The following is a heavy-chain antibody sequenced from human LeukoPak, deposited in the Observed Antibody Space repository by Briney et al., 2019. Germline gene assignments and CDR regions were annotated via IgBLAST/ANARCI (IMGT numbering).Heavy chain of an antibody. CDR2: ISYDGSNK. CDR1: GFTFSSYG. J-gene: IGHJ6*02. CDR3: AKSRYCSSTSCSEPRLYYYNGMDV. V-gene: IGHV3-30*18. Sequence: PGQSLRLSCAASGFTFSSYGMHWVRQAPGKGLEWVAFISYDGSNKYYADSVKGRSTISRDNSKNTPYMQMNSLRAEDTAVYYCAKSRYCSSTSCSEPRLYYYNGMDVWGQGTTVTVSS. D-gene: IGHD2-2*01.